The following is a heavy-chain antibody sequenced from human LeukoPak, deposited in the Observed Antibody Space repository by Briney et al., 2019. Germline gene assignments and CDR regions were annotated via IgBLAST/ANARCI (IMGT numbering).Heavy chain of an antibody. CDR2: ISGDGGST. CDR3: AKDDYYDSSDQPLDY. CDR1: GFTFDDYA. J-gene: IGHJ4*02. Sequence: GGSLRLSCAASGFTFDDYAMHWVRQAPGKGLEWVSLISGDGGSTYYADSVKGRFTISRDNSKNSLYLQMNSLRTEDTALYYCAKDDYYDSSDQPLDYWGQGPLVTVSS. D-gene: IGHD3-22*01. V-gene: IGHV3-43*02.